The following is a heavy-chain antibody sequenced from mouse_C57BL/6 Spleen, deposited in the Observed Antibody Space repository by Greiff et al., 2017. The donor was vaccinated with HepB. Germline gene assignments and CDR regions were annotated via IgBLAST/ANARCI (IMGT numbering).Heavy chain of an antibody. D-gene: IGHD2-5*01. CDR1: GYTFTDYE. Sequence: QVQLQQSGAELVRPGASVTLSCKASGYTFTDYEMHWVKQTPVHGLEWIGAIDPETGGTAYNQKFKGKAILTADKSSSTAYMELRSLTSEDSAVYYCTRGYYRNSWFADWGQGTLVTFSA. V-gene: IGHV1-15*01. CDR3: TRGYYRNSWFAD. CDR2: IDPETGGT. J-gene: IGHJ3*01.